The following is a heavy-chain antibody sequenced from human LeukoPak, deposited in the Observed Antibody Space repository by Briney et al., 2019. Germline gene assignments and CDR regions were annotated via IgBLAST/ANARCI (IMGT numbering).Heavy chain of an antibody. CDR1: GFTFSNFW. V-gene: IGHV3-74*03. Sequence: PGGSLRLSCAASGFTFSNFWMHWVSQAPGKGLVWVSSISMDGSSTTYGDSVKGRFTISRDNAKNTLNLQMNSLRAADTAVYYCARGDILTGYYTLDYWGQGTLVTVSS. D-gene: IGHD3-9*01. CDR3: ARGDILTGYYTLDY. J-gene: IGHJ4*02. CDR2: ISMDGSST.